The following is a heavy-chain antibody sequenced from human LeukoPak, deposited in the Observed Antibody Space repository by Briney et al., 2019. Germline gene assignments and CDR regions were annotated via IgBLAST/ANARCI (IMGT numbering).Heavy chain of an antibody. CDR3: VRDFLGELQDAFDI. Sequence: GGSLRLSCAASGFTVSSNYMSWVRQAPGKGLEWVSVIYSGGSTYYADSVKGRFTISRDNSKNTLYLQMTSLRAEDPAVYYCVRDFLGELQDAFDIWGQGTMVTVSS. V-gene: IGHV3-53*01. J-gene: IGHJ3*02. CDR1: GFTVSSNY. D-gene: IGHD3-16*01. CDR2: IYSGGST.